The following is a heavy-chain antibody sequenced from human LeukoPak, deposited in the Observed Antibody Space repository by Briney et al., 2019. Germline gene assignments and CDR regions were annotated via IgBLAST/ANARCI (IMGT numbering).Heavy chain of an antibody. CDR1: GGSLNNYY. CDR2: SYTRGST. D-gene: IGHD2-15*01. Sequence: SETLSLTCTVSGGSLNNYYWSSIRQPAGKGREWIGGSYTRGSTNYNPSLKSRVTMSVDTSKNQFSLKVSSATAADTAVYYCARGRYCSADICPGGDAFDIWGEGTMVSV. V-gene: IGHV4-4*07. J-gene: IGHJ3*02. CDR3: ARGRYCSADICPGGDAFDI.